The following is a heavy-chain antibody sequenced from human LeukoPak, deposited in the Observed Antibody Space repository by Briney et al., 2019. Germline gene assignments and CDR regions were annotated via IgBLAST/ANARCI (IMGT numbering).Heavy chain of an antibody. D-gene: IGHD6-6*01. CDR2: IYHSGST. Sequence: SETLSLTCAVSGGSISSGGYSWRWIRQPPGKGLEWIGYIYHSGSTYYNPSLKSRVTISVDRSKNQFSLKLSSVTAADTAVYYCARGPSPLFDAFDIWGQGTMVTVSS. V-gene: IGHV4-30-2*01. CDR1: GGSISSGGYS. J-gene: IGHJ3*02. CDR3: ARGPSPLFDAFDI.